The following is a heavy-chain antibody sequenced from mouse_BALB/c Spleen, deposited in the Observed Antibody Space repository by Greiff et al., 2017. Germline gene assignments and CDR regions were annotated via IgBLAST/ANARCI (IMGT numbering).Heavy chain of an antibody. CDR2: INPYNGDT. J-gene: IGHJ4*01. D-gene: IGHD2-1*01. CDR3: ARGYYGNFYYAMDY. V-gene: IGHV1-20*02. CDR1: GYSFTGYF. Sequence: EVQLQQSGPELVKPGASVKISCKASGYSFTGYFMNWVMQSHGKSLEWIGRINPYNGDTFYNQKFKGKATLTVDKSSSTAHMELRSLASEDSAVYYCARGYYGNFYYAMDYWGQGTSVTVAS.